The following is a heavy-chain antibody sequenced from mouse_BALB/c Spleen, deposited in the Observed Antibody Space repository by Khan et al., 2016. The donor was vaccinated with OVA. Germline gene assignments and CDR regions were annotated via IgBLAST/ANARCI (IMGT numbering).Heavy chain of an antibody. D-gene: IGHD1-2*01. J-gene: IGHJ3*01. V-gene: IGHV5-15*02. Sequence: EVELVESGGGLVQPGGSRKLSCAASGFTFSDYGMAWVRQAPGKGPEWVAFISDLAYTIYYADTVSGRFYISSENAKNTLYMEMSSLRSEDTAIYYCARGGGTAPFAYWGLGTLVTVSA. CDR1: GFTFSDYG. CDR2: ISDLAYTI. CDR3: ARGGGTAPFAY.